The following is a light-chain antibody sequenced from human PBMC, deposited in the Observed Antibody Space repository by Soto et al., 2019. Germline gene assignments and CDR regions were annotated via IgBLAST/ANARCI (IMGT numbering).Light chain of an antibody. CDR2: DNN. V-gene: IGLV1-51*01. J-gene: IGLJ2*01. CDR3: GTWDSSLSVVI. Sequence: QSVLTQPPSVSAAPGQRVTISCSGSSCNIGNNYVSWYQQLPGTAPKLLIYDNNKRPSGIPDRFSGSKSDTSATLGITGLQTGDEADYYCGTWDSSLSVVIFGGGTKLTVL. CDR1: SCNIGNNY.